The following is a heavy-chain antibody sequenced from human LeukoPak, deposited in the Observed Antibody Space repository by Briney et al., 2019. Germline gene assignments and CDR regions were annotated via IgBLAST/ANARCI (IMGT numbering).Heavy chain of an antibody. J-gene: IGHJ6*03. V-gene: IGHV1-18*01. Sequence: ASVKVSCKASGYTFTSYGISWVRQAPGQGLEWMGWIITYNGHTKYAQKLQGRVTMTTDTSTNTAYMELRSLRSDDTAVYYCAKTTVTSEDYSYYYIDVWGKGTTVTVSS. CDR2: IITYNGHT. CDR3: AKTTVTSEDYSYYYIDV. CDR1: GYTFTSYG. D-gene: IGHD4-17*01.